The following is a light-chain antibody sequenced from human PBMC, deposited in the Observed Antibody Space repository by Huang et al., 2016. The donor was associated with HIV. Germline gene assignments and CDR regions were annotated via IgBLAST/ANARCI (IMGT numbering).Light chain of an antibody. Sequence: EIVLTQSPGTLSLSPGERATLSCRASQSVSSPYLAWYQQKPGQGPRLLIYVASSRASGIPDMFSGSCSGTDFTLTISRLEPEDFAMYYCQQYGRSLTFGGGTKVEIK. CDR2: VAS. CDR1: QSVSSPY. J-gene: IGKJ4*01. CDR3: QQYGRSLT. V-gene: IGKV3-20*01.